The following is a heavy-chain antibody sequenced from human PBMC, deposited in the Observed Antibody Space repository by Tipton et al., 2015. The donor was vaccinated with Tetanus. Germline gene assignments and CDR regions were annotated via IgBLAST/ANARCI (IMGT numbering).Heavy chain of an antibody. CDR3: AKEFQRARIRFFDS. V-gene: IGHV3-30*18. D-gene: IGHD2-15*01. CDR2: IPFDGRNE. CDR1: GFRFSYSG. Sequence: QLVQSGGGLVKPGGSLRLSCAASGFRFSYSGMHWVRQAPGKGLEWVAVIPFDGRNERYADSVKGRFIISRDNSKNTLYLQMNSLRPEDTAVYYCAKEFQRARIRFFDSWGQGTQVTASS. J-gene: IGHJ4*02.